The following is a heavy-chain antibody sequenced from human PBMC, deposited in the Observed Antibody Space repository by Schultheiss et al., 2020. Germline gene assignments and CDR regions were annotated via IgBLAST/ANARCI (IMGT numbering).Heavy chain of an antibody. CDR1: GGSVSSGSYY. J-gene: IGHJ5*02. CDR3: AREESMDSITSWFDP. V-gene: IGHV4-61*02. CDR2: IYTSGST. D-gene: IGHD4-11*01. Sequence: SETLSLTCTVSGGSVSSGSYYWSWIRQPAGKGLEWIGRIYTSGSTNYNPSLKSRVTISVDTSKNQFSLKLSSVTAADTAVYYCAREESMDSITSWFDPWGQGTLVTVSS.